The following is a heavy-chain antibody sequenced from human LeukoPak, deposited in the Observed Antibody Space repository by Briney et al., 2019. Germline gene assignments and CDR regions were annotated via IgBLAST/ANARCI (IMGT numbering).Heavy chain of an antibody. CDR2: IIPILGIA. CDR3: AREEQFYYMDV. CDR1: GGTFSSYA. D-gene: IGHD1/OR15-1a*01. V-gene: IGHV1-69*04. Sequence: ASVKVSCKASGGTFSSYAISWVRQAPGQGLEWMGRIIPILGIANYAQKFQGRVTITADKSTSTAYMELRSLRSDDTAVYYCAREEQFYYMDVWGKGTTVTVSS. J-gene: IGHJ6*03.